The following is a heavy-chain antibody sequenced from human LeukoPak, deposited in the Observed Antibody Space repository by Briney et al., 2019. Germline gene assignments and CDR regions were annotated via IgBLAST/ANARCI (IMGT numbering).Heavy chain of an antibody. V-gene: IGHV3-7*03. CDR1: RFIFSNYW. CDR3: ARFGEIDY. J-gene: IGHJ4*02. D-gene: IGHD3-16*01. CDR2: IKQDGSEK. Sequence: GGSLRLSCAASRFIFSNYWMSWVRQAPGKGLEWVANIKQDGSEKYYVDSVKGRFTISRDNAKNSLYLQMNSLRAEDTAVYYCARFGEIDYWGQGTLVTVSS.